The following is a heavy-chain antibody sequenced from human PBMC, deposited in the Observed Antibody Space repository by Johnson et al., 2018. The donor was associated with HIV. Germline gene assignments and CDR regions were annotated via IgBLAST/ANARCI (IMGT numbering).Heavy chain of an antibody. J-gene: IGHJ3*02. D-gene: IGHD1-26*01. CDR3: AKDLGIVGAVHRTFDI. CDR2: LWTDGTQK. V-gene: IGHV3-33*06. CDR1: GSTSISNR. Sequence: QVQLVESGRGVVHPGRPLTPPAVSPGSTSISNRMHGAGHAQGKGLKWVAVLWTDGTQKYYTDSRKGPFTIYRDNSKNTLYLQMNCLRAEDSAVYYCAKDLGIVGAVHRTFDILCLGTMVTVSS.